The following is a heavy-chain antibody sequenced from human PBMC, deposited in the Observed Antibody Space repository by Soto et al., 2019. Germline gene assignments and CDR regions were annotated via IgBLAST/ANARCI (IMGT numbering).Heavy chain of an antibody. Sequence: LRLSCAASGFTFRSYWMTWVRQAPGKGLEWLANIKQDGSEKYYVDSVKGRFTISRDNSRNSPYLQMNSLRAEDTAVYYCASNYYDSSGAIDYWGQGTLVTVSS. V-gene: IGHV3-7*01. J-gene: IGHJ4*02. CDR2: IKQDGSEK. D-gene: IGHD3-22*01. CDR3: ASNYYDSSGAIDY. CDR1: GFTFRSYW.